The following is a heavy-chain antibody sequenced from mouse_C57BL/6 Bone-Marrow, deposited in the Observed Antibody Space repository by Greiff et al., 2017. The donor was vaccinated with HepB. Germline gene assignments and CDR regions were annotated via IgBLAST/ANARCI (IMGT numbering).Heavy chain of an antibody. CDR1: GFNIKDDY. CDR2: IDPENGDT. D-gene: IGHD2-1*01. Sequence: VQLQQSGAELVRPGASVKLSCTASGFNIKDDYMHWVKQRPEQGLEWIGWIDPENGDTEYASKFQGKATITADTSSNTAYLQLSSLPSEDTAVYYCTNGNPYYYAMDYWGQGTSVTVSS. V-gene: IGHV14-4*01. CDR3: TNGNPYYYAMDY. J-gene: IGHJ4*01.